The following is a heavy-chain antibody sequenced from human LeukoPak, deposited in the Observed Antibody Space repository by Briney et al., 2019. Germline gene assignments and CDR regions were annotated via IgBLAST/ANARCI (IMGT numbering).Heavy chain of an antibody. J-gene: IGHJ4*02. D-gene: IGHD6-19*01. CDR1: GGTFSSYA. V-gene: IGHV1-69*01. Sequence: SVKVSCKASGGTFSSYAISWVRQAPGQGLERMGGIIPIFGTANYAQKFQGRVTITADESTSTAYMELSSLRSEDTAVYYCARDGEGIAVAGTAPVFDYWGQGTLVTVSS. CDR2: IIPIFGTA. CDR3: ARDGEGIAVAGTAPVFDY.